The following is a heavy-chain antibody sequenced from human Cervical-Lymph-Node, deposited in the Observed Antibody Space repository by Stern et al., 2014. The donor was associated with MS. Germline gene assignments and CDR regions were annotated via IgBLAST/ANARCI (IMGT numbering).Heavy chain of an antibody. CDR2: ISSSSSTI. D-gene: IGHD3-10*01. V-gene: IGHV3-48*01. CDR1: GFTFSSYS. Sequence: EVQLVESGGGLVQPGGSLRLSCAASGFTFSSYSMNWVRQAPGKGLEWVSYISSSSSTIYYVDSVKGRFSISRDNAKNSLYLQMNSLRAEDTAVYYCARRSAYGFDYWGQGTLVTVSS. CDR3: ARRSAYGFDY. J-gene: IGHJ4*02.